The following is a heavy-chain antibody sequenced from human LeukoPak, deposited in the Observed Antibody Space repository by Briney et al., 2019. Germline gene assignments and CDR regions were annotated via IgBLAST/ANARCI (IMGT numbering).Heavy chain of an antibody. CDR2: ISGSGGST. CDR1: GFTFSSYA. J-gene: IGHJ6*02. D-gene: IGHD4/OR15-4a*01. V-gene: IGHV3-23*01. CDR3: ASEVRSPYYYFCGMGV. Sequence: GGSLRLSCAASGFTFSSYAMSWVRQAPGKGLEWVSAISGSGGSTYYADSVKGRFTISRDNSKNTLYLKMNSLGGEVTGVYYCASEVRSPYYYFCGMGVWGQGTAVTVSS.